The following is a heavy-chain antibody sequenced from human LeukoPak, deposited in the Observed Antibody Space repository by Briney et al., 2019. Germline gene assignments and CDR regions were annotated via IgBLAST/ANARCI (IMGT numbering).Heavy chain of an antibody. V-gene: IGHV3-48*03. CDR3: ASFGGYYDILTGYYSSTDY. Sequence: QAGGSLRLSCAASGFTFSRYDMNWVRQAPGKGLEWVSYISSSGSTIYYADSVKGRFTISRDNAKNSLYLQMNSLRAEDTAVYYCASFGGYYDILTGYYSSTDYWGQGTLVTVSS. D-gene: IGHD3-9*01. CDR1: GFTFSRYD. CDR2: ISSSGSTI. J-gene: IGHJ4*02.